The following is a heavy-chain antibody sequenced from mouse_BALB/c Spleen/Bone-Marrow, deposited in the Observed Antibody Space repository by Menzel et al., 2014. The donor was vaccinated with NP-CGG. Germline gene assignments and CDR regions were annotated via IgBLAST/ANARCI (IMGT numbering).Heavy chain of an antibody. CDR3: ARDDGCYEGAMDY. V-gene: IGHV3-5*02. J-gene: IGHJ4*01. Sequence: DVKLVESGPGLVKPSQTVSLTCTVTGFSITTGNYRWNWIRQFPGNKLEWIGYIYYSGTITYNPSLTSRSTITRDTSKNQFFLEMNSLTAKDTATYYCARDDGCYEGAMDYWGQGTSVTVSS. CDR2: IYYSGTI. D-gene: IGHD2-3*01. CDR1: GFSITTGNYR.